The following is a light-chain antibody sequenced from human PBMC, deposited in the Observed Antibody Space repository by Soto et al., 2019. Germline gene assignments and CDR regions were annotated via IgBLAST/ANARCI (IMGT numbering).Light chain of an antibody. V-gene: IGKV1-5*03. CDR3: QQYNDYSWT. CDR1: QTISSW. Sequence: DIQMAQSPSALSASVGDRVTSSCRASQTISSWLAWYQQKPGKAPRLLIYKASTLEIGVPSRFSGSGSGTEFTLTISSLQPDDVAIYYCQQYNDYSWTFGQGTKVDIK. J-gene: IGKJ1*01. CDR2: KAS.